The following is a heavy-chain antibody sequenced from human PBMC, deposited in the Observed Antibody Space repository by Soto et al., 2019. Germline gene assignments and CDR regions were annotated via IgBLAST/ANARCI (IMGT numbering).Heavy chain of an antibody. CDR1: GFTFSSYA. CDR3: AKATRASSSGWSSDY. J-gene: IGHJ4*02. V-gene: IGHV3-23*01. Sequence: EVQLLESGGGLVQPGGSLRLSCAASGFTFSSYAMSWVRQAPGKGLEWVSAISGSGGSTYYADSVKGRFTISRDNSKNKLYLQMNSLRAEDTAVDYCAKATRASSSGWSSDYWGQGTLVTVSS. CDR2: ISGSGGST. D-gene: IGHD6-19*01.